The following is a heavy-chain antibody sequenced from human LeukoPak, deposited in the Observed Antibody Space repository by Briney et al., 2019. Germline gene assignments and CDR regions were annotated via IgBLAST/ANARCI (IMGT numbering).Heavy chain of an antibody. CDR1: GFTFSSFW. Sequence: GGSLRLSCAASGFTFSSFWMSWVRQAPGKGLEWVADIKQDGSEKYYVDSVKGRFTISRDNAKNSLNLQMNSLRVEDTAVYYCARDINWNYCDYWGQGTLVTVSS. V-gene: IGHV3-7*01. CDR2: IKQDGSEK. J-gene: IGHJ4*02. CDR3: ARDINWNYCDY. D-gene: IGHD1-20*01.